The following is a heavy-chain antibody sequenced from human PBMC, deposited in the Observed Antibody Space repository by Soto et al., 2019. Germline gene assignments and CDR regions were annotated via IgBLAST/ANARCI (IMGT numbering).Heavy chain of an antibody. CDR2: INSDGSST. J-gene: IGHJ4*02. V-gene: IGHV3-74*03. Sequence: EVQLVESGGCLVQPGGSLRLSCAASGFIFSGYWMHWVRRAPGKGLVWVSRINSDGSSTTYADSVKGRFTISRDNAKNTMYLQMNRLRAEDTVVYYGARLLGGSGSFIDYWGQGTLVTVSS. D-gene: IGHD3-10*01. CDR1: GFIFSGYW. CDR3: ARLLGGSGSFIDY.